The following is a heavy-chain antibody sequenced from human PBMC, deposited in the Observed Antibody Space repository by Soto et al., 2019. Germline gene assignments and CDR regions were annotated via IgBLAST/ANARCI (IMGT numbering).Heavy chain of an antibody. CDR1: GGSISSGGYY. J-gene: IGHJ4*02. Sequence: QVQLQESGPGLVKPSQTLSLTSTVSGGSISSGGYYWSWIRQHPGKGLEWIGYIYYSGSTYYNPSLKSRVTIAVDTSKNQFSLKLSSVTAADTAVYYCARSPEATVTAFDYWGQGTLVTVSS. D-gene: IGHD4-17*01. CDR3: ARSPEATVTAFDY. V-gene: IGHV4-31*03. CDR2: IYYSGST.